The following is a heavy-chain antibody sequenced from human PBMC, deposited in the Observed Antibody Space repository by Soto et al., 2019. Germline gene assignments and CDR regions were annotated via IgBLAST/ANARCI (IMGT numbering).Heavy chain of an antibody. J-gene: IGHJ2*01. CDR2: INPSSGGT. D-gene: IGHD1-1*01. Sequence: SESVYCKAGGSAFRDYYIHCVRQAPGQEHEWMGWINPSSGGTKYAPKFQGGVTMTRDTSITTAYMELSRLRSGDTAVYYCVFERAGAQRDLLSFPTRRSSDL. V-gene: IGHV1-2*02. CDR3: VFERAGAQRDLLSFPTRRSSDL. CDR1: GSAFRDYY.